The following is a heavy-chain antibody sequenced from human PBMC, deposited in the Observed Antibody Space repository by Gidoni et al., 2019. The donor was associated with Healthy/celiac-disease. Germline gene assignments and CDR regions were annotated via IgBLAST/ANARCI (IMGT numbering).Heavy chain of an antibody. V-gene: IGHV3-15*01. CDR3: TTFLSIAAP. Sequence: EVQLVESGGGLVKPGGSLRLAGAASGFTFSNAWMSWVRQAPGKGLEWVCRIKSKTDGGPTDYAAPVKGRFTISRDDSNNTLSLQMNSLQPEDTAVYYCTTFLSIAAPWGQGTLVTFSS. J-gene: IGHJ4*02. CDR1: GFTFSNAW. D-gene: IGHD6-25*01. CDR2: IKSKTDGGPT.